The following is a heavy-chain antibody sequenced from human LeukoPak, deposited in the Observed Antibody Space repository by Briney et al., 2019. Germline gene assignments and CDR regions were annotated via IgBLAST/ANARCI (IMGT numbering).Heavy chain of an antibody. Sequence: GGSVRLSCAASGFTFDRFTIHWVRQTPGKGLEWVANIKQDGSEKYYVDSVKGRFTISRDNAKNSLYLQMNSLRAEDTAVYYCARTGYGRDYFDYWGQGTLVTVSS. CDR1: GFTFDRFT. D-gene: IGHD5-12*01. CDR2: IKQDGSEK. V-gene: IGHV3-7*01. J-gene: IGHJ4*02. CDR3: ARTGYGRDYFDY.